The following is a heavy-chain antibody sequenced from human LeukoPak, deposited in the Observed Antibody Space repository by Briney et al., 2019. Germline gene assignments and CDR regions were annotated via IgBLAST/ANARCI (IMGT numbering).Heavy chain of an antibody. Sequence: GGSLRLSCAASGFTFNGYGMHWVRQAPGKGLEWVSVIYSGGSTYYADSVKGRFTISRDNSKNTLYLQMNSLRAEDTAVYYCASMEGDYYDSSGSYYFDYWGQGTLVTVSS. V-gene: IGHV3-66*01. CDR3: ASMEGDYYDSSGSYYFDY. CDR2: IYSGGST. D-gene: IGHD3-22*01. J-gene: IGHJ4*02. CDR1: GFTFNGYG.